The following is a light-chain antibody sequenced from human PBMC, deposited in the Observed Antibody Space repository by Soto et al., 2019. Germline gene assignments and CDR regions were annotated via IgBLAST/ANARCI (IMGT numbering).Light chain of an antibody. CDR1: SSDVGAYNY. J-gene: IGLJ1*01. Sequence: QSVLTQLASVSGSLGQSITISCSGTSSDVGAYNYVSWYQQYPGKAPKLMIYHVTDRPSGVSNRFSGSKSGNTASLTISGLQAEDEADYYCCSYTTSNTFVFGTGTKVTVL. CDR3: CSYTTSNTFV. CDR2: HVT. V-gene: IGLV2-14*01.